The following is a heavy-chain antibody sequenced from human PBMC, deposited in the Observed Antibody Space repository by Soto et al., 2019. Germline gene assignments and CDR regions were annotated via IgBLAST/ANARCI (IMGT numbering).Heavy chain of an antibody. J-gene: IGHJ6*02. CDR2: IRAYNGNK. CDR3: ARDLPTMDV. Sequence: QVQLVQSGAEVKKPGASVKVSCKASGYTFTSYGIRWVRQAPGQGLEWMGWIRAYNGNKNYAQKLQGRVTMTTDTATSTAYMALRSRRSDDTAVYYWARDLPTMDVWGQGTTVTVSS. V-gene: IGHV1-18*01. CDR1: GYTFTSYG.